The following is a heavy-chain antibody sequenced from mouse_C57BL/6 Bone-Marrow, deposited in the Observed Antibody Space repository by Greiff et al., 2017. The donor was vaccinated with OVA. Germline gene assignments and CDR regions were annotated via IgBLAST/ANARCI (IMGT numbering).Heavy chain of an antibody. V-gene: IGHV5-12*01. J-gene: IGHJ4*01. CDR3: ARPYYGSSYEYYAMDY. CDR1: GFTFSDYY. D-gene: IGHD1-1*01. Sequence: EVKVEESGGGLVQPGGSLKLSCAASGFTFSDYYMYWVRQTPEKRLEWVAYISNGGGSTYYPDTVKGRFTISRDNAKNTLYLQMSRLKSEDTAMYYCARPYYGSSYEYYAMDYWGQGTSVTVSS. CDR2: ISNGGGST.